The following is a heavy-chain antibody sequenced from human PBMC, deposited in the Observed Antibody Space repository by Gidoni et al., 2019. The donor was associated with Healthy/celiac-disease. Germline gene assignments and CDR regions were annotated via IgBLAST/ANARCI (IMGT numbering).Heavy chain of an antibody. CDR1: GFTFSSYG. J-gene: IGHJ4*02. V-gene: IGHV3-33*01. CDR3: ARDRGLYSSGWYLDY. Sequence: QVQLVESGGGLVQPGRSLRLSCAASGFTFSSYGMHWVRQAPGKGLEWVAVIWYDGSNKYYADSVKGRFGISRDNSKNTLYLQMNSLRAEDTAVYYCARDRGLYSSGWYLDYWGQGTLVTVSS. CDR2: IWYDGSNK. D-gene: IGHD6-19*01.